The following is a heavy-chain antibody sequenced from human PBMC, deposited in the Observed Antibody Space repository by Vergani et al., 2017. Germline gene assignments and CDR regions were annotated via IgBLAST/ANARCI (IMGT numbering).Heavy chain of an antibody. J-gene: IGHJ6*02. CDR2: IHHSGDT. D-gene: IGHD3-10*01. V-gene: IGHV4-38-2*01. CDR1: DASIMTNPY. CDR3: ARHRGSGGFFPSSYFYGMDV. Sequence: QVQLQESGPGLVKPSETLTLTCDVSDASIMTNPYWGWFRQSPGKGLEWIGCIHHSGDTHYNSSLKSRVSISIVSGIKFSLSLTSVTAADTAIYYCARHRGSGGFFPSSYFYGMDVWGHGTTVTVSS.